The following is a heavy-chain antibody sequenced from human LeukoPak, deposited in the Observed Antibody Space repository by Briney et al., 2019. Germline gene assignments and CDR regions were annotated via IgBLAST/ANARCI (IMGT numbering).Heavy chain of an antibody. Sequence: GGSLRLSCAASGFTFSSYSMNWVRQAPGKGLEWVSSISSSSRYIYNADSLKGRFTISRDNAKNSLYLQMNSPRAEDTAVYYCARSYVGLGAPDYWGQGTLVTVSS. D-gene: IGHD1-26*01. J-gene: IGHJ4*02. CDR3: ARSYVGLGAPDY. CDR2: ISSSSRYI. CDR1: GFTFSSYS. V-gene: IGHV3-21*01.